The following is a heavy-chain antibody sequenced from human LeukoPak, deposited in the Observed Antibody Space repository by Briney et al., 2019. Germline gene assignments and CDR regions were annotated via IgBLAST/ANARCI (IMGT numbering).Heavy chain of an antibody. CDR3: ARHEGDYVWGSYRYKPYYFDY. J-gene: IGHJ4*02. Sequence: SETLSLTCTVSGGSISSYYWSCIRQPPGKGLEWIGYIYYSGSTNYNPSLKSRVTISVDTSKNQFSLKLSSVTAADTAVYYCARHEGDYVWGSYRYKPYYFDYWGQGTLVTVSS. D-gene: IGHD3-16*02. CDR1: GGSISSYY. CDR2: IYYSGST. V-gene: IGHV4-59*08.